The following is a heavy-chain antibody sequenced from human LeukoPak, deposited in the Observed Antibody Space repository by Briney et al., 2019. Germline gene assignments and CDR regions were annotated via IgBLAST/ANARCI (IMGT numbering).Heavy chain of an antibody. D-gene: IGHD3-22*01. V-gene: IGHV3-23*01. Sequence: GGSLRLSCVASGFSFSNYVMGWVRQVPGKGLEWVSAISGSGGSTYYADSVKGRFTISRDNSKNTLYLQMNSLRAEDTAVYYCATFSSYYYDSSGYPFDYWGQGTLVTVSS. CDR2: ISGSGGST. CDR1: GFSFSNYV. J-gene: IGHJ4*02. CDR3: ATFSSYYYDSSGYPFDY.